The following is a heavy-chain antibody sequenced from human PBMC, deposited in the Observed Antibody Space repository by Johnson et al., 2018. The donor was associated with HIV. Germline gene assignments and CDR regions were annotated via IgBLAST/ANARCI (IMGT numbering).Heavy chain of an antibody. Sequence: QVQLVESGGGVVQPGRSLRLSCAASGFTFSSYGMHWVRQAPGKGLEWVAVIAYDGSNKYYADSVKGRFTISRDNSKNTLYLQMNSLRAEDTAVYYCAKPPVGGSYLYAFDIWGQGTMVTVSS. CDR1: GFTFSSYG. V-gene: IGHV3-30*18. D-gene: IGHD1-26*01. J-gene: IGHJ3*02. CDR2: IAYDGSNK. CDR3: AKPPVGGSYLYAFDI.